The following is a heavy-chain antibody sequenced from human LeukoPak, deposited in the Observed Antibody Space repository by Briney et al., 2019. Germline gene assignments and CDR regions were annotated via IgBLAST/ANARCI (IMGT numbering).Heavy chain of an antibody. V-gene: IGHV4-39*02. J-gene: IGHJ6*03. D-gene: IGHD4-17*01. CDR3: ARETTRDRFMDV. Sequence: NPSETLSLTCTVSGGSISSSSYYWGWIRQPPGKGLEWIGSIYYSGSTYYNPSLKSRVTISVDTSKNQFSLKLSSVTAADTAVYYCARETTRDRFMDVWGKGTTVTVSS. CDR1: GGSISSSSYY. CDR2: IYYSGST.